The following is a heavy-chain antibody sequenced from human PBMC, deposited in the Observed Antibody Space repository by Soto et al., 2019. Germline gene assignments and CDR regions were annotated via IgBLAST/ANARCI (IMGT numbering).Heavy chain of an antibody. V-gene: IGHV1-69*13. D-gene: IGHD3-22*01. CDR2: IIPTFGTA. CDR1: GCTFSSYA. CDR3: ARESRVVVASNDAFDI. Sequence: SVKVSCKASGCTFSSYAISWVRQAPGQRLEWRGGIIPTFGTANYAQKFRSRVTITADESTSRAYMELSSLRSEKTAVYYSARESRVVVASNDAFDIWGQGTMVTVSS. J-gene: IGHJ3*02.